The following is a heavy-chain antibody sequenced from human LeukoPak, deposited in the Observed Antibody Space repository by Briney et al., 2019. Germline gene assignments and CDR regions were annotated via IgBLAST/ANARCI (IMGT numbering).Heavy chain of an antibody. J-gene: IGHJ1*01. CDR2: IYYSGST. V-gene: IGHV4-59*08. CDR1: NGSLSSYY. D-gene: IGHD3-3*01. Sequence: PSETLSLTCTVSNGSLSSYYWSWIRQPPGKGLEWIGYIYYSGSTNYNPSLKSRVTTSIDTSKNQFSLKLSSVTAADTAVYYCARHRTKYYDFWSGPRNSFQHWGQGTLVTVSS. CDR3: ARHRTKYYDFWSGPRNSFQH.